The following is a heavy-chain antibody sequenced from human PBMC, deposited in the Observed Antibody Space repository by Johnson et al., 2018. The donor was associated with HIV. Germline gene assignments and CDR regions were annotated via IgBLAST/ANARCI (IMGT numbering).Heavy chain of an antibody. CDR1: GLSVSSYY. Sequence: VQLVESGGGLVQPGGSLRLSCAASGLSVSSYYMSWVRQAPGKGLEWVSVIYSGGSTYYADSVKGRFTISRDNSKNTLYLQMNSLRAEDTAVYYCARAPGAGDAFDIWGQGTMVTVSS. J-gene: IGHJ3*02. CDR2: IYSGGST. V-gene: IGHV3-66*01. D-gene: IGHD7-27*01. CDR3: ARAPGAGDAFDI.